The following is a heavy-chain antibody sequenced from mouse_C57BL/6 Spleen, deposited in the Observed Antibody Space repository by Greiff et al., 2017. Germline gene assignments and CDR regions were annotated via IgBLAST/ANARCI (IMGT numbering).Heavy chain of an antibody. CDR3: ARGGMVTPSYYFDY. V-gene: IGHV1-55*01. D-gene: IGHD2-10*02. CDR1: GYTFTSYW. J-gene: IGHJ2*01. CDR2: IYPGSGST. Sequence: QVQLQQSGAELVKPGASVKMSCKASGYTFTSYWITWVKQRPGQGLEWIGDIYPGSGSTNYNEKFKSKATLTVDTSSSTAYMQLSSLTSEDSAVYYCARGGMVTPSYYFDYWGQGTTLTVSS.